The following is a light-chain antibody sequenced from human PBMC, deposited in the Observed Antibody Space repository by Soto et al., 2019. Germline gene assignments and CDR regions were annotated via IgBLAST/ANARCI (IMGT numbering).Light chain of an antibody. CDR1: SSNIGAGYD. CDR3: QSYDSSLSGSYV. J-gene: IGLJ1*01. V-gene: IGLV1-40*01. CDR2: GNS. Sequence: QLVLTQPPSVSGAPGQRVTISCTGSSSNIGAGYDVHWYQQLPGTAPKLLIYGNSNRPSGVPDRFSGSKSGTSASLAITGLHAEDEADYYCQSYDSSLSGSYVFGTGTKLTVL.